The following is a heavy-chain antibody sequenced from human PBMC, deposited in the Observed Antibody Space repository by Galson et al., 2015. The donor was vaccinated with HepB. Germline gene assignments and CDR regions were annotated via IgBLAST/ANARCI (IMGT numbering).Heavy chain of an antibody. D-gene: IGHD6-19*01. CDR3: TTDVYFSSYWSWIDP. J-gene: IGHJ5*02. CDR2: IKSKTDGGTT. Sequence: SLRLSCAASGFTFSNTWMSRVRQAPGRGLEWVGHIKSKTDGGTTDYAAPVKGRFTISRDDSKDTLYLQMNSLKTDDTAVYYCTTDVYFSSYWSWIDPWGQGTLVTVSS. V-gene: IGHV3-15*01. CDR1: GFTFSNTW.